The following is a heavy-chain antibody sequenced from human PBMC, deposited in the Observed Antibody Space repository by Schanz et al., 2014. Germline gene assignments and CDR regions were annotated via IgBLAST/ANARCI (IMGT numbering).Heavy chain of an antibody. Sequence: QVQLAQSGAEVKKPGASVKVSCKASGYTLSAYSLHCVRQAPGQGLEWMGIVNPSVRGTHFAREFQGRVTVSSDTSTSTVYMELSGLRSEDTTVYYCARDGVDAAAGGNSWGQGTLVTVSS. J-gene: IGHJ4*02. CDR3: ARDGVDAAAGGNS. CDR1: GYTLSAYS. V-gene: IGHV1-46*03. CDR2: VNPSVRGT. D-gene: IGHD6-13*01.